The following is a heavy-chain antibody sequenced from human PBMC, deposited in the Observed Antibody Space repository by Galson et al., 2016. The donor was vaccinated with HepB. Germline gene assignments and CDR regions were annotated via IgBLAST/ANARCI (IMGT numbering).Heavy chain of an antibody. CDR2: IIPILGTA. Sequence: SVKVSCKASGGTFSSYAISWVRQAPGQGLEWMGGIIPILGTAKYAQKFRGRVTIIADDSTSTVYMELSSLRSEDTAVYYCARGGDGDYAVRGFGYFQHWGQGTLVTVSS. CDR1: GGTFSSYA. D-gene: IGHD4-17*01. J-gene: IGHJ1*01. V-gene: IGHV1-69*13. CDR3: ARGGDGDYAVRGFGYFQH.